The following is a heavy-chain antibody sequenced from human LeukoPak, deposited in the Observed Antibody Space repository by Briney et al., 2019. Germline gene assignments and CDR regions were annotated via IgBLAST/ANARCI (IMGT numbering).Heavy chain of an antibody. Sequence: PGRSLRLSCVASGFIFSAYPLHWVRQSPDKGLEWVALIGSDGSKKYYADSVRGRFTVSRENSNNTLFLQMNTLRADDTAVYFCARQMTSTRLFDSWGQGTLVTVSS. D-gene: IGHD5/OR15-5a*01. CDR3: ARQMTSTRLFDS. CDR2: IGSDGSKK. V-gene: IGHV3-30*04. CDR1: GFIFSAYP. J-gene: IGHJ4*02.